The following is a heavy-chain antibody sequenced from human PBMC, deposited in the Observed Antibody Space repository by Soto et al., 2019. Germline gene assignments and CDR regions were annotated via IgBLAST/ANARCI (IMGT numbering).Heavy chain of an antibody. D-gene: IGHD3-10*01. CDR2: IKQDGSEK. Sequence: GGSLRLSCAASGFTFSSYWMSWVRQAPGKGLEWVANIKQDGSEKYYVDSVKGRFTISRDNAKNSLYLQMNSLRAEDTAVYYCARDSFLPPWYGGRWFDPWGQGTLVTVSS. V-gene: IGHV3-7*01. J-gene: IGHJ5*02. CDR3: ARDSFLPPWYGGRWFDP. CDR1: GFTFSSYW.